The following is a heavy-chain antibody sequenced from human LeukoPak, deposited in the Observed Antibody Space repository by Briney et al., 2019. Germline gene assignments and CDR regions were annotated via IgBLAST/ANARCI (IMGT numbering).Heavy chain of an antibody. CDR2: INHREST. CDR3: ARRGTRTNAFDI. Sequence: PSETLSLTCAVYGGSFSGYYWTWIRQPPGKGLEWIGEINHRESTNYNPSLKSRITMSVDTSKNQFSLKLSSVTAADTAVYYCARRGTRTNAFDIWGQGTMVTVSS. D-gene: IGHD1-1*01. J-gene: IGHJ3*02. CDR1: GGSFSGYY. V-gene: IGHV4-34*01.